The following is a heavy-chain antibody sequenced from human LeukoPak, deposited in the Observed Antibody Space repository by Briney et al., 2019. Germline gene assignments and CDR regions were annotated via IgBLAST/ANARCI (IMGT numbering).Heavy chain of an antibody. CDR3: AKPYDTSGNYWAPFDY. CDR2: IGGTGDST. D-gene: IGHD3-22*01. CDR1: GFTFSTYA. Sequence: PGGSLRLSCAASGFTFSTYAMTWVRQAPGKGLEWVSAIGGTGDSTYYADSVKGRFTISRDNSKNTLYLQMNSLRAEDTAIYYCAKPYDTSGNYWAPFDYWCQGTLVTVSS. V-gene: IGHV3-23*01. J-gene: IGHJ4*02.